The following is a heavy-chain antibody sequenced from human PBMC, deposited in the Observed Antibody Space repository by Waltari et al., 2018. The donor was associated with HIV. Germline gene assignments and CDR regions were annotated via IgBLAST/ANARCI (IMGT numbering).Heavy chain of an antibody. Sequence: RLLLQESGPGVVKPSKTLSLICVVSGDSMTSSPSYCGWVRQAPGKGLGWIGHASDSGHTSSKPSLRERLRLAVDSSKKQVTLTLASVTAADTATYYCVRDGGIDGRSGSGPSGVWGPGTLVTVS. CDR2: ASDSGHT. J-gene: IGHJ3*01. V-gene: IGHV4-39*06. D-gene: IGHD3-10*01. CDR3: VRDGGIDGRSGSGPSGV. CDR1: GDSMTSSPSY.